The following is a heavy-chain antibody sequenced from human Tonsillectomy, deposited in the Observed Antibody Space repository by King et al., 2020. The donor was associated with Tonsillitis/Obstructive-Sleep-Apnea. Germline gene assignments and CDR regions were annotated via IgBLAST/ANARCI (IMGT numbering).Heavy chain of an antibody. D-gene: IGHD6-13*01. V-gene: IGHV4-39*01. CDR1: GGSISSSSYY. CDR3: ASTRRDISWAPLGY. J-gene: IGHJ4*02. Sequence: QLQESGPGLVKPSETLSLTCTVSGGSISSSSYYGGWIRQPPGKGLEWIGSFYYSGSTYYNPSLKSRVTISVDTSKNQFSLKLSSVTAADTAVYYCASTRRDISWAPLGYWGQGTLVTVSS. CDR2: FYYSGST.